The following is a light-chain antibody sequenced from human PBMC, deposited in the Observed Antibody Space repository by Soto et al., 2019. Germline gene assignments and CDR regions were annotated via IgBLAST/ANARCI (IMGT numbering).Light chain of an antibody. CDR3: LLSYNGPYV. Sequence: QAVVTHEPSLTVSPGGTVTLTCGSSTGAVTNGHYPYWIQQKPGQAPRTLIYDTTNRHSWTPARFSGSLLGGKAALTLSGAQPEDEAEYYCLLSYNGPYVFGTGTKVTVL. V-gene: IGLV7-46*01. CDR1: TGAVTNGHY. CDR2: DTT. J-gene: IGLJ1*01.